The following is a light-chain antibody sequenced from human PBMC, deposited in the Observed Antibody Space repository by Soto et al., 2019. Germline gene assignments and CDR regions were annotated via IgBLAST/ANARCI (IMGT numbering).Light chain of an antibody. V-gene: IGKV1-5*01. CDR3: LQYSTYCRP. J-gene: IGKJ1*01. CDR2: DAS. CDR1: QSISTW. Sequence: DIQMTQSPSTLSAAVGDRVTITCRASQSISTWLAWYQQKAGKAPKLLIYDASGLESGVPSRFSGSGSGTEFTLTISSLQPDDFATYYCLQYSTYCRPFGQGTKVEIK.